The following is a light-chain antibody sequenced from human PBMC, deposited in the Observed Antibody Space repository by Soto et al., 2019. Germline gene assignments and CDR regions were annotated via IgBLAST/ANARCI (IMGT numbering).Light chain of an antibody. CDR1: QSVSNNY. J-gene: IGKJ1*01. Sequence: EIVLKQSPGTLSLSPGERATLSCRASQSVSNNYLAWYQQKPGQAPRLLIYGASNRATSIPDRFSGSGSGTEFALTISRLEPEDFAVDYCQQYGSSGTFGQGTKVDIK. CDR3: QQYGSSGT. CDR2: GAS. V-gene: IGKV3-20*01.